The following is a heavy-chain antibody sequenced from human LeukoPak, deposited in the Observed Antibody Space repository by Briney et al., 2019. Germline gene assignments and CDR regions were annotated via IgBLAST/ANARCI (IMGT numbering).Heavy chain of an antibody. J-gene: IGHJ4*02. Sequence: PGGSLRLSCAASGLTFSSYWMSWVRQAPGKGLEWVANIKEDGSEKYYVDSVKGRFTISRDNAKNSLYLQMNSLRAEDTAVYYCARDKGVGFDYWGQGTLVTVSS. V-gene: IGHV3-7*01. CDR3: ARDKGVGFDY. D-gene: IGHD1-26*01. CDR1: GLTFSSYW. CDR2: IKEDGSEK.